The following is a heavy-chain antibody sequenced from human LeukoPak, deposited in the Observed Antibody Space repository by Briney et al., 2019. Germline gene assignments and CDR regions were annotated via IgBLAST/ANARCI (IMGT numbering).Heavy chain of an antibody. J-gene: IGHJ3*02. CDR3: AKALGYRYGRNDAFDI. CDR2: ISGSGGTT. D-gene: IGHD5-18*01. CDR1: GFTFSSYA. V-gene: IGHV3-23*01. Sequence: GGSLRLSCAASGFTFSSYAMNWVRQAPGKGLEWVSGISGSGGTTYYADSVTGRFTISRDNSKNTLYLQMNSLRAEDTAVYYCAKALGYRYGRNDAFDIWGQGTMVTVSS.